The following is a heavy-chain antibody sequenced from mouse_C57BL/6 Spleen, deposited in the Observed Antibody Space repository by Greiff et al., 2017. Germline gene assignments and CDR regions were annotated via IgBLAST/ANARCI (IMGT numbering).Heavy chain of an antibody. J-gene: IGHJ4*01. CDR3: TTGRGAMDY. V-gene: IGHV14-4*01. CDR1: GFKIKDDY. CDR2: IDPENGDT. Sequence: VQPPQTGAELLRPGASVKLFCPASGFKIKDDYMHWVKQRPEQGLEWIGWIDPENGDTEYASKFQGKATITADTSSNTAYLQLSSLTSEDTAVYYCTTGRGAMDYWGQGTSVTVSS.